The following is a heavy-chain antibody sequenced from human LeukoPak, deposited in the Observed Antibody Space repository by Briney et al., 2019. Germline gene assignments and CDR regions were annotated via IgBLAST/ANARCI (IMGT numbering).Heavy chain of an antibody. V-gene: IGHV1-2*02. CDR1: GDTFTDYY. J-gene: IGHJ6*02. CDR2: INPNSGVT. CDR3: ATIKTNYGSGSLYYYGMDV. Sequence: GASVKVSCKASGDTFTDYYVHWVRQAPGQGLEWMGWINPNSGVTNYAQKFQGRVTMTRDTSITTAYMELSRLRSDDTAVYYCATIKTNYGSGSLYYYGMDVWGQGTTVTVSS. D-gene: IGHD3-10*01.